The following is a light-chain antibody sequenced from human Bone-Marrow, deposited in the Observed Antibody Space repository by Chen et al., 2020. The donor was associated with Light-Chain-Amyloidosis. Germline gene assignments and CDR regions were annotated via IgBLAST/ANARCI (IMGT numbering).Light chain of an antibody. Sequence: QSALTQPASVSGSPGQSITISCPGTSSDIGGDNHVSWYHQHPDKAPKLMIYKVTNRPSWVPDRFSCSKSDNTAHLTSSGLQTEDEADDFCSSYTITNALVFGSGTRVTVL. CDR2: KVT. CDR1: SSDIGGDNH. J-gene: IGLJ1*01. V-gene: IGLV2-14*01. CDR3: SSYTITNALV.